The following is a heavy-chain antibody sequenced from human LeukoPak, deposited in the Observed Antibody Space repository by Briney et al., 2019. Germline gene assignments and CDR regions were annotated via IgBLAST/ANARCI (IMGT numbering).Heavy chain of an antibody. CDR3: ARSTMVRGVKRYYFDY. Sequence: ASVKVSCKASGYTFTGYYMHWVRQATGQGLEWMGWINPNSGGTNYAQKFQGRVTMTRDTSISTAYMELSRLRSDDTAVYYCARSTMVRGVKRYYFDYWGQGTLVTVSS. J-gene: IGHJ4*02. V-gene: IGHV1-2*02. CDR2: INPNSGGT. CDR1: GYTFTGYY. D-gene: IGHD3-10*01.